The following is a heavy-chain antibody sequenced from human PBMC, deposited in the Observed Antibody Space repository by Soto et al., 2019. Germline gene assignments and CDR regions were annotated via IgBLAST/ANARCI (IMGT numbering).Heavy chain of an antibody. CDR2: INPNSGGT. CDR1: GYTFTGYY. CDR3: ARDRPLTRDYGMDV. Sequence: ASVKASCKASGYTFTGYYMHWVRQAPGQGLEWMGWINPNSGGTNYAQKFQGWVTMTRDTSISTAYMELSRLRSDDTAVYYCARDRPLTRDYGMDVWGQGTTVTVSS. D-gene: IGHD3-10*01. J-gene: IGHJ6*02. V-gene: IGHV1-2*04.